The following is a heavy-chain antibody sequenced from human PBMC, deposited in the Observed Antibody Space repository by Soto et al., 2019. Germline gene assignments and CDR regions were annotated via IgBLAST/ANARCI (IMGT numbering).Heavy chain of an antibody. CDR1: GGSISSYY. V-gene: IGHV4-59*08. J-gene: IGHJ4*02. Sequence: PSETLSLTCTVSGGSISSYYWSWIREPPGKGLEWIGYIYYSGITKYSPSLKSRVTISVDTSKNQFSLKLNSVTAADTAVYYCGRLIRRIISFDYWGQGTLVTVSS. CDR3: GRLIRRIISFDY. D-gene: IGHD3-10*01. CDR2: IYYSGIT.